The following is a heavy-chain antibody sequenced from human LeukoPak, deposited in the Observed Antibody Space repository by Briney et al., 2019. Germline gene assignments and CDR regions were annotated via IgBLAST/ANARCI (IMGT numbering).Heavy chain of an antibody. CDR3: AKDMANWNYESCDY. CDR1: GFTFDDYA. J-gene: IGHJ4*02. CDR2: ISGDGGST. D-gene: IGHD1-7*01. V-gene: IGHV3-43*02. Sequence: GGSLRLSCAASGFTFDDYAMHWVRQAPGKGLEWVSLISGDGGSTYYADSVKGRFTISRDNSKNSLYLQMNSLRTEDTALYYCAKDMANWNYESCDYWGQGTLVTVFS.